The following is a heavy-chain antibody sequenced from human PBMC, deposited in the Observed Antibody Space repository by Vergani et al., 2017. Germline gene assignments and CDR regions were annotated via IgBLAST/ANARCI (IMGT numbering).Heavy chain of an antibody. V-gene: IGHV4-30-4*01. D-gene: IGHD1-26*01. CDR3: ANKQWVYYYMDV. CDR2: IHYSGRT. Sequence: QVQLQEACPGLVKPSQTLSLTCTVSGGSISSGDYYWSWIRQPPGKGLEWIGYIHYSGRTSHNPSLKSRVTIPLDTSKNQFSLKLSSVTAADTAVYYCANKQWVYYYMDVWGK. CDR1: GGSISSGDYY. J-gene: IGHJ6*03.